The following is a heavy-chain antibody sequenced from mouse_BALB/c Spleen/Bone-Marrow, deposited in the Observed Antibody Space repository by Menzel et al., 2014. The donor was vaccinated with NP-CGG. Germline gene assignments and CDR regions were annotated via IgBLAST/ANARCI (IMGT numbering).Heavy chain of an antibody. CDR1: GYTFTDYW. J-gene: IGHJ3*01. CDR2: IDTSYTYT. Sequence: QVQLQQPGAELVMPGASVKMSCKASGYTFTDYWIHWVKQRPGQGFEWIGAIDTSYTYTTYNQKFKGKATLTVDASSSTAYIQLSSLTSEDSAVYYCANIYYGDYGWFSYWGQGTLVTVSA. CDR3: ANIYYGDYGWFSY. D-gene: IGHD2-13*01. V-gene: IGHV1-69*01.